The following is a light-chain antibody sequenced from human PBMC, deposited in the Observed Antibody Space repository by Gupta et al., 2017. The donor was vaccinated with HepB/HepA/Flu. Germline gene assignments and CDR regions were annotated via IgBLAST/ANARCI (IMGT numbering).Light chain of an antibody. CDR2: SSS. J-gene: IGKJ4*01. CDR3: QQSANIPLT. Sequence: DTQMTQFPSSLSASVGDRVTITCRASQAIDDYLNWYQHTPGKVPKLLIYSSSNLQPGVPSRFSGTGSGTDFTLTISRLQPEDFATYYCQQSANIPLTFGGGTKVDLK. CDR1: QAIDDY. V-gene: IGKV1-39*01.